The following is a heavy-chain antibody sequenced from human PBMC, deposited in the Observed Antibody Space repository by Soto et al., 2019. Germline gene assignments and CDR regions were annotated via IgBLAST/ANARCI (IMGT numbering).Heavy chain of an antibody. D-gene: IGHD3-16*01. CDR2: MNPNSANT. Sequence: GASVKVSCKASGYTFTSYDISWVRQATGQGLEWMEWMNPNSANTGSAQKFQGRVTMTRNTSISTAYMELSSLRSEDTAVYYCAREGVRGMDAWGQGTMVTVS. V-gene: IGHV1-8*01. CDR3: AREGVRGMDA. CDR1: GYTFTSYD. J-gene: IGHJ6*02.